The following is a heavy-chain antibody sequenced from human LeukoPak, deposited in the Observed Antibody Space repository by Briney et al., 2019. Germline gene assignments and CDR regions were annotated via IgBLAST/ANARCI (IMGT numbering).Heavy chain of an antibody. CDR3: ARVSLGYSSSWYSY. CDR1: GDSVRNDFYY. J-gene: IGHJ4*02. Sequence: PSETLSLTCSVSGDSVRNDFYYWGWIRQPPGKGLEWIGEINHSGSTNYNPSLKSRVTISVDTSKNQFSLKLSSVTAADTAVYYCARVSLGYSSSWYSYWGQGTLVTVSS. V-gene: IGHV4-34*01. CDR2: INHSGST. D-gene: IGHD6-13*01.